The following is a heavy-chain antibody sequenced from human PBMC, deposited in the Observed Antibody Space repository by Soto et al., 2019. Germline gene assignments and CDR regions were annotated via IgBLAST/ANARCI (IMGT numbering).Heavy chain of an antibody. Sequence: ASVKVSCKASGYTFTRSGISWVRQAPGQGLEWMGWISTYNGDTNYAQTFQGRVTMTTDTSTSTVYMELRSLRSDDTAVYYCARESSSSCHDYWGQGTLVTVSS. D-gene: IGHD6-13*01. CDR1: GYTFTRSG. V-gene: IGHV1-18*01. J-gene: IGHJ4*02. CDR2: ISTYNGDT. CDR3: ARESSSSCHDY.